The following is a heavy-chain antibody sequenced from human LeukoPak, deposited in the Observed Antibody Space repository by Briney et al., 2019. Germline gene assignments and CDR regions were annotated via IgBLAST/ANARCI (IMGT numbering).Heavy chain of an antibody. Sequence: SETLSLTCSVSGGSISSSYWSWIRQAPGRGPEWIGYIFYTGSNDYSPSLKSRVTISVDTSKNQFSLRVNSVTAADTAVYYCARAIYSRAWYASDIWGQGTVVTVSA. CDR1: GGSISSSY. CDR2: IFYTGSN. J-gene: IGHJ3*02. D-gene: IGHD6-19*01. V-gene: IGHV4-59*01. CDR3: ARAIYSRAWYASDI.